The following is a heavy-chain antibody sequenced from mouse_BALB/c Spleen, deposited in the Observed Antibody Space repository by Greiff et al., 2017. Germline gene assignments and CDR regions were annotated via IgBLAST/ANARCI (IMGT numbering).Heavy chain of an antibody. CDR2: IYPGDGDT. CDR1: GYTFTSYW. V-gene: IGHV1-87*01. Sequence: VQLQQSGAELARPGASVKLSCKASGYTFTSYWMQWVKQRPGQGLEWIGAIYPGDGDTRYTQKFKGKATLTADKSSITAYMQLSSLASEDSAVYYCARGGLRYAMDYWGQGTSVTVSS. J-gene: IGHJ4*01. CDR3: ARGGLRYAMDY. D-gene: IGHD1-1*01.